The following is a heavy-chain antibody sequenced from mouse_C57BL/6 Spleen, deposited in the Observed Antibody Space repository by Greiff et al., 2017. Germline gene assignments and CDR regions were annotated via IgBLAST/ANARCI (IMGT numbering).Heavy chain of an antibody. CDR2: INSDGGST. V-gene: IGHV5-2*01. CDR3: ARHDYDGYFDV. CDR1: EYEFPSHY. D-gene: IGHD2-4*01. J-gene: IGHJ1*03. Sequence: EVKLMESGGGLVQPGESLKLSCESNEYEFPSHYMSWVRKTPEKRLELVAAINSDGGSTYYPDTMARRFIISRDTTKKTLYLQMSSLRSEDTALYYCARHDYDGYFDVWGTGTTVTVAS.